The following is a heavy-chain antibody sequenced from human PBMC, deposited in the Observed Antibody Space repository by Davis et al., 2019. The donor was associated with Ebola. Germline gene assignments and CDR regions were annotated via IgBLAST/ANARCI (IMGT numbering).Heavy chain of an antibody. CDR3: AHGGYCGGDCYSDY. D-gene: IGHD2-21*02. V-gene: IGHV4-39*01. Sequence: SETLSLTCTVSGGSNSSSSYYWGWIRQPPGKGLEWIGSIYYSGSTYYNPSLKSRVTISVDTSKNQFSLKLSSVTAADTAVYYCAHGGYCGGDCYSDYWGQGTLVTVSS. CDR1: GGSNSSSSYY. CDR2: IYYSGST. J-gene: IGHJ4*02.